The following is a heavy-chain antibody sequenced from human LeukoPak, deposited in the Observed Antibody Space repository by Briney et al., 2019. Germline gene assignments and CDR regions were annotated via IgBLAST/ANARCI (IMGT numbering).Heavy chain of an antibody. J-gene: IGHJ6*02. CDR2: INPNSGGT. V-gene: IGHV1-2*04. Sequence: ASVKVSCKASGYTFTGYYMHWVRQAPGQGLEWMGWINPNSGGTNYARKFQGWVTMTRDTSISTAYMELSRLRSDDTAVYYCARGDSSSWYPPLDYYYYGMDVWGQGTTVTVSS. D-gene: IGHD6-13*01. CDR1: GYTFTGYY. CDR3: ARGDSSSWYPPLDYYYYGMDV.